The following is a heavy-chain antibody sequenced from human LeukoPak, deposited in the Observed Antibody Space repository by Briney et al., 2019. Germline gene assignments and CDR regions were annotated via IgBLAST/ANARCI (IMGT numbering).Heavy chain of an antibody. CDR2: INHSGST. Sequence: SETLSLTCAVYGGSFSGYYWSWIRQPPGKGLEWIGEINHSGSTNYNPSLKSRVTISVDTSKNQFSLKLSSVTAADTAVYYCAGRHSNSSSSSLDYWGQGTLVTVSS. J-gene: IGHJ4*02. D-gene: IGHD6-6*01. V-gene: IGHV4-34*01. CDR1: GGSFSGYY. CDR3: AGRHSNSSSSSLDY.